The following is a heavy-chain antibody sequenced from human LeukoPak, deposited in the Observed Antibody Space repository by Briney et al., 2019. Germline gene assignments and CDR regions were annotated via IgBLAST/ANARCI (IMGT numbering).Heavy chain of an antibody. V-gene: IGHV4-31*03. CDR1: GGSISSGGYY. CDR2: IYYSGTT. D-gene: IGHD4-17*01. CDR3: ARSGTVTTWNY. J-gene: IGHJ4*02. Sequence: SETLSLTCTVSGGSISSGGYYWSWIRQHPGKGLEWIGCIYYSGTTYYHPSLTSRVAISVDTSKNQFSLKLSSVTAADTAVYYCARSGTVTTWNYWGQGTLVTVSS.